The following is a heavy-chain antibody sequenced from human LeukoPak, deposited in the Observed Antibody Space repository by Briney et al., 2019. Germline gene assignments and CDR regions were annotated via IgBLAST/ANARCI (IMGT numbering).Heavy chain of an antibody. CDR3: ARDCGPVSPMGY. Sequence: GESLRLSCAASGFTFSSYAMSWVRQAPGKGLEWVSAISGSGGSTYYADSVKGRFTISRDNSKNTLYLQMNSLRAEDTAVYYCARDCGPVSPMGYWGQGTLVTVSS. D-gene: IGHD2-21*01. V-gene: IGHV3-23*01. CDR2: ISGSGGST. J-gene: IGHJ4*02. CDR1: GFTFSSYA.